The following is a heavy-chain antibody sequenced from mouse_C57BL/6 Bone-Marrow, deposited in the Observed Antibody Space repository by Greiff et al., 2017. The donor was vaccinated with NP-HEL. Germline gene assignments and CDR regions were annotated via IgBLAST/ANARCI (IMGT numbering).Heavy chain of an antibody. Sequence: DVKLQESGAELVRPGASVKLSCTASGFNIKDDYMHWVKQRPEQGLEWIGWIDPENGDTEYASKFQGKATITADTSSNTAYLQLSSLTSEDTAVYYCTTIYYGSTWFAYWGQGTLVTVSA. CDR1: GFNIKDDY. CDR2: IDPENGDT. V-gene: IGHV14-4*01. J-gene: IGHJ3*01. CDR3: TTIYYGSTWFAY. D-gene: IGHD1-1*01.